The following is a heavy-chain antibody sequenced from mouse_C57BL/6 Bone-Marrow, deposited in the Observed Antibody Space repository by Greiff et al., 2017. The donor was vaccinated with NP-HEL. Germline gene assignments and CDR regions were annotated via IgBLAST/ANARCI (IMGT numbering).Heavy chain of an antibody. D-gene: IGHD2-2*01. J-gene: IGHJ4*01. CDR1: GYTFTSYW. Sequence: QVQLKQPGAELVKPGASVKLSCKASGYTFTSYWMQWVKQRPGQGLEWIGEIDPSDSYTNYNQKFKGKATLTVETSSSTAYMQLSSLTSEDSAVYYCAGGYDGYAMDYWGQGTSVTVSS. CDR2: IDPSDSYT. V-gene: IGHV1-50*01. CDR3: AGGYDGYAMDY.